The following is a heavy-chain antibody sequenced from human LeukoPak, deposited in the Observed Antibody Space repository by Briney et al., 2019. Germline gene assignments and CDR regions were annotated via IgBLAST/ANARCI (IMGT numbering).Heavy chain of an antibody. Sequence: PGGSLRLSCAASGFTFSIYEMNWVRQAPGKGLEWVAYISESASTIYYADSVKGRFTISRDNAKNSLYLHMNSLRAADTAVYYCARVDKTGTGSGFDSWGQGTLVTVSS. CDR1: GFTFSIYE. V-gene: IGHV3-48*03. CDR2: ISESASTI. CDR3: ARVDKTGTGSGFDS. D-gene: IGHD1-1*01. J-gene: IGHJ4*02.